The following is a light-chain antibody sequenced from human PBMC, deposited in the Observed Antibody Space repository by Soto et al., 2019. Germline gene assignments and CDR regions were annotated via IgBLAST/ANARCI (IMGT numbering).Light chain of an antibody. CDR3: QQYHDWPPIT. CDR1: QSVSNN. Sequence: EIVLTQSPATLSLSPGERATLSCRASQSVSNNYLAWYQQKPGQAPRLLIFGASTRATGIPARFSGSGSGTEFTLTISSLQSEDFAVYYCQQYHDWPPITFGQGTRLEIK. V-gene: IGKV3-15*01. CDR2: GAS. J-gene: IGKJ5*01.